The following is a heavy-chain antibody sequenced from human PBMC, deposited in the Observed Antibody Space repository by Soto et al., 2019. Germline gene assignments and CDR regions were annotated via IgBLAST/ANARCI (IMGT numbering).Heavy chain of an antibody. Sequence: SETLSLTCTVSGGSISSYYWSWIRQPPGKGLEWIGYIYYSGSTNYNPSLKSRVTISVDTSKNQFSLKLSSVTAADTAVYYCARVSYYDILTGYFPFDYWGQGTLVTVSS. CDR3: ARVSYYDILTGYFPFDY. D-gene: IGHD3-9*01. CDR1: GGSISSYY. CDR2: IYYSGST. V-gene: IGHV4-59*01. J-gene: IGHJ4*02.